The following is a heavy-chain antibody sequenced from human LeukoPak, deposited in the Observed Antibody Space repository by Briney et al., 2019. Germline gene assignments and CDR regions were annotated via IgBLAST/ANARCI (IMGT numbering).Heavy chain of an antibody. V-gene: IGHV1-18*01. Sequence: ASVKVSCKASGYTFTSYGISWVRQAPGQGLEWMGWISAYNGNTNHAQKLQGRVTMTTDTSTSTAYMELSSLRSEDTAVYYCARGGRMWGMPGANWFDPWGQGTLVTVSS. J-gene: IGHJ5*02. CDR3: ARGGRMWGMPGANWFDP. CDR1: GYTFTSYG. D-gene: IGHD2-8*02. CDR2: ISAYNGNT.